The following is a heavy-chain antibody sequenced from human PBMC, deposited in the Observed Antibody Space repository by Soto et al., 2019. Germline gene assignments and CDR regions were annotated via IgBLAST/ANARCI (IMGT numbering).Heavy chain of an antibody. CDR1: GYTFTGYY. J-gene: IGHJ4*02. V-gene: IGHV1-2*04. D-gene: IGHD6-13*01. Sequence: QVQLVQSGAKVKKPGASVKVSCKASGYTFTGYYMHWVRQAPGLGLEWMEWINPNSGGTNYAQKFQGWVTMTRDTSISTAYMELSRLRSDDTAVYYCAREWGNSIAAAGTYYFDYWGQGTLVTVCS. CDR2: INPNSGGT. CDR3: AREWGNSIAAAGTYYFDY.